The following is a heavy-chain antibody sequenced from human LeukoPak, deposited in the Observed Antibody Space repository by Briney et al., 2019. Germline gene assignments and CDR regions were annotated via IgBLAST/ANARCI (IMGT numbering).Heavy chain of an antibody. Sequence: GGSLRLSCAASGFTFSSYSMNWVRQAPGKGLEWVSSISSSSSYIYYADSVKGRFTISRDNAKNSLYLKMNGLRAEDTAVYYCARGRTDYYDILTGYYPTGGMDVWGQGTTVTVSS. D-gene: IGHD3-9*01. J-gene: IGHJ6*02. CDR2: ISSSSSYI. CDR1: GFTFSSYS. CDR3: ARGRTDYYDILTGYYPTGGMDV. V-gene: IGHV3-21*01.